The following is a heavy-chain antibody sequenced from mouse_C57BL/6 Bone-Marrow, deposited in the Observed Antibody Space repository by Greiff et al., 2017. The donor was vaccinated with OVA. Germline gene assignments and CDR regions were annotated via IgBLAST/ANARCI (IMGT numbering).Heavy chain of an antibody. Sequence: QVQLKESGPGLVQPSQSLSITCTVSGFSLTSYGVHWVRQSPGKGLEWLGVIWRGGSTDYNAAFMSRLSITKDNSKSQVFFKMNSLQADDTAIYYCAKGITTVVARYWYFDVWGTGTTVTVSS. CDR2: IWRGGST. V-gene: IGHV2-5*01. J-gene: IGHJ1*03. CDR1: GFSLTSYG. D-gene: IGHD1-1*01. CDR3: AKGITTVVARYWYFDV.